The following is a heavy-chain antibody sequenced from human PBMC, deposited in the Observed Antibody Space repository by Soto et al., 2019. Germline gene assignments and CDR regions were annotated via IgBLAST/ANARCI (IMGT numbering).Heavy chain of an antibody. D-gene: IGHD2-15*01. CDR2: INHSGST. CDR1: GGSFSGYY. V-gene: IGHV4-34*01. Sequence: SETLSLTCAVYGGSFSGYYWSWIRQPPGKGLEWIGEINHSGSTNYNPSLKSRVTISVDTSKNQFSLKLSSVTAADTAVYYCARASCSGGSCYYYYMDVWGKGTTVTVSS. J-gene: IGHJ6*03. CDR3: ARASCSGGSCYYYYMDV.